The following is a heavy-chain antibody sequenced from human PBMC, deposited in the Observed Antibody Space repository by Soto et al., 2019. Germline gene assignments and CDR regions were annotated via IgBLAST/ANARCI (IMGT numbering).Heavy chain of an antibody. V-gene: IGHV3-7*01. Sequence: SGGSLRHSCAASGFRFTSYWMIWVRQAPGKGLEWVASMNQDGSEKHYVDSVRGRFTNSRDNAKNSVYLQMNSLRVEDTAVYYCARDIGPNTFYYWAQRTLVTVSS. CDR2: MNQDGSEK. J-gene: IGHJ4*01. CDR1: GFRFTSYW. D-gene: IGHD1-26*01. CDR3: ARDIGPNTFYY.